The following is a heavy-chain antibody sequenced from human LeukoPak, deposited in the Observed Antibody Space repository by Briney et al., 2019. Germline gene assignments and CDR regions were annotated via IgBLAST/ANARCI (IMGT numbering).Heavy chain of an antibody. CDR2: IRSKAYGGTT. D-gene: IGHD3-3*01. Sequence: PGGSLRLSCTASGFTFGDYAMTWVRQAPGKGLEWVGFIRSKAYGGTTEYVASVKGRFTISRDDSKSIAYLQMNSLKTEDTAVYYCTRDYGFWSGHYYWGQGTPVTVSS. CDR3: TRDYGFWSGHYY. V-gene: IGHV3-49*04. CDR1: GFTFGDYA. J-gene: IGHJ4*02.